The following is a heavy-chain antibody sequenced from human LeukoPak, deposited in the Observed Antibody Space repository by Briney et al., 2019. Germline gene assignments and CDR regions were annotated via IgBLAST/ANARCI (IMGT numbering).Heavy chain of an antibody. V-gene: IGHV3-23*01. J-gene: IGHJ3*02. D-gene: IGHD6-19*01. Sequence: PGGSLRLSCAASGFTFSSYAMSWVRQAPGKGLEWVSAIVGSGGSTYYADSVKGRFTISRDNSKNTMYVQMSSLRTEDTAVYYCAKHSSAWYGDAFNIWGQGTMVTVSS. CDR1: GFTFSSYA. CDR3: AKHSSAWYGDAFNI. CDR2: IVGSGGST.